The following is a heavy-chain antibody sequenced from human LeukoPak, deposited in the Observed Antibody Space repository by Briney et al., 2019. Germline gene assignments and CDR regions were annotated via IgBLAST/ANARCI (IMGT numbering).Heavy chain of an antibody. CDR2: IHGTDGRT. CDR3: ARDRAFSNDVFDI. J-gene: IGHJ3*02. V-gene: IGHV3-23*01. CDR1: GFTLSNYA. Sequence: GGSLRLSCAASGFTLSNYAMSAVRQAPEKGRECVSAIHGTDGRTWYPYSVKGRCTISRDNPRNTLYLQLNSLRDEARAVYYCARDRAFSNDVFDIWGQGTMVSASS.